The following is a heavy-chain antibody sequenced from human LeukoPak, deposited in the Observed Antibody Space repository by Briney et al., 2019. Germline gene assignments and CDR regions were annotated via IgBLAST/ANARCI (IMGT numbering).Heavy chain of an antibody. CDR3: ARDWGVTARPGYMDV. D-gene: IGHD6-6*01. J-gene: IGHJ6*03. V-gene: IGHV4-59*01. CDR1: DDSITMYY. CDR2: IYYSGNT. Sequence: SETLSLTCSVSDDSITMYYWSWIRQSPGKGLEWIGYIYYSGNTYYNPSLKSRVTISVDTSKNQFSLKLSSVTAADTAVYYCARDWGVTARPGYMDVWGKGTTVTVSS.